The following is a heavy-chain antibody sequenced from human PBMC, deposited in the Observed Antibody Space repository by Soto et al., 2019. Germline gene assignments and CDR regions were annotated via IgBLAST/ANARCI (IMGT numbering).Heavy chain of an antibody. V-gene: IGHV3-30*18. CDR3: AKDGGDSRSWYVGYYYYGMDV. J-gene: IGHJ6*02. Sequence: QVQLVESGGGVVQPGRSLRLSCAASGFTFSSYGMHWVRQAPGKGLEWVAVISYDGSNKYYADSVKGRFTISRDNSKNTLYLQMNSLRAEDTAVYYCAKDGGDSRSWYVGYYYYGMDVWGQGTTVTGSS. D-gene: IGHD6-13*01. CDR2: ISYDGSNK. CDR1: GFTFSSYG.